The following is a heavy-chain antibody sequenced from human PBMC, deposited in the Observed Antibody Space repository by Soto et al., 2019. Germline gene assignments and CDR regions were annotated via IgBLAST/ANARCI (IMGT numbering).Heavy chain of an antibody. CDR3: ARDFQPYYYDSSGYKSLIYYYYGMDV. CDR2: IRQDGSEK. V-gene: IGHV3-7*01. CDR1: GFIFSSYW. J-gene: IGHJ6*02. D-gene: IGHD3-22*01. Sequence: GGSLRLSCSASGFIFSSYWMNWVRQAPGKGLEWVANIRQDGSEKYYADYVKGRFTISRDNSKNTLYLQMNSLRAEDTAVYYCARDFQPYYYDSSGYKSLIYYYYGMDVWGQGTTVTVSS.